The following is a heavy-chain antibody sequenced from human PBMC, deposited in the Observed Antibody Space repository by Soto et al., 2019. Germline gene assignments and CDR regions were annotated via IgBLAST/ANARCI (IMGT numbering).Heavy chain of an antibody. V-gene: IGHV4-59*04. J-gene: IGHJ6*02. CDR1: GGSISSYY. CDR2: IYYSGST. CDR3: ARHYYGSGSYYNPRLYHYYGMDV. D-gene: IGHD3-10*01. Sequence: PSETLSLTCTVSGGSISSYYWSWIRQPPGKGLEWIGYIYYSGSTYYNPSLKSRVTISVDTSKNQFSLKLSSVTAADTAVYYCARHYYGSGSYYNPRLYHYYGMDVWGQGTTVTVSS.